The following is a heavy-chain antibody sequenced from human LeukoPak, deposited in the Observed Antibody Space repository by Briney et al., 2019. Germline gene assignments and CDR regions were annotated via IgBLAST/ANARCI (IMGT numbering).Heavy chain of an antibody. CDR1: GFTFSSYA. J-gene: IGHJ4*02. V-gene: IGHV3-23*01. Sequence: GGSLRLSCAASGFTFSSYAMSWVRQAPGNGLEWVSAISGSGGSTYYADSVKGRFTISRDNSKNTLYLQMNSLRAEDTAVYYCAKAQRGPRSSSWYLFDYWGQGTLVTVSS. D-gene: IGHD6-13*01. CDR2: ISGSGGST. CDR3: AKAQRGPRSSSWYLFDY.